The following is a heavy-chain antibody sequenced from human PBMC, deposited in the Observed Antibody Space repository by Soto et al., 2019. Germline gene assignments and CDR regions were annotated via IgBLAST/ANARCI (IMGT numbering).Heavy chain of an antibody. J-gene: IGHJ3*02. CDR1: GYTFTSYY. V-gene: IGHV1-46*03. CDR2: INHSGGST. D-gene: IGHD2-15*01. Sequence: QVQLVQSGAEVKKPGASVKVSCKASGYTFTSYYMHWVRQAPGQGLEWMGIINHSGGSTCYAQKFQGRVNMTRDTSTSTVYMELSGLRSEDTAVYYCATLCSGGSCCQTTNDAFDIWGQGTMVTVSS. CDR3: ATLCSGGSCCQTTNDAFDI.